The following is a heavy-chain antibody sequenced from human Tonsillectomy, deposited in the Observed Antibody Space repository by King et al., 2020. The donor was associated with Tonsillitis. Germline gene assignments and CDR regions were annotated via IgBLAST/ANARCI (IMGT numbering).Heavy chain of an antibody. CDR2: IFSNDEK. J-gene: IGHJ6*02. D-gene: IGHD4-17*01. Sequence: TLKESGPVLVKPTETLTLTCIVSGFSLSNARMGVSWIRQPPGKALEWLAHIFSNDEKSYSTSLKSRLTISQHTSKSQVVLTMTNMDPVDTATYYCRRIVTLVTTTDYYYGMDVSGQGTTVTVSS. V-gene: IGHV2-26*01. CDR3: RRIVTLVTTTDYYYGMDV. CDR1: GFSLSNARMG.